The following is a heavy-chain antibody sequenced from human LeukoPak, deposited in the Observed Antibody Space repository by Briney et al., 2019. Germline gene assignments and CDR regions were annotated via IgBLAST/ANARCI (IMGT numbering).Heavy chain of an antibody. V-gene: IGHV1-8*03. D-gene: IGHD3-3*01. J-gene: IGHJ3*02. CDR3: ARGAKYYDFWSGYSSGAFDI. CDR1: GYTFTSYD. CDR2: MNPNSGNT. Sequence: VASVTVSCKASGYTFTSYDINWVRQATGQGLEWMGWMNPNSGNTGYAQKFQGRVTITRNTSISTAYMELSSLRSEDTAVYYCARGAKYYDFWSGYSSGAFDIWGQGTMVTVSS.